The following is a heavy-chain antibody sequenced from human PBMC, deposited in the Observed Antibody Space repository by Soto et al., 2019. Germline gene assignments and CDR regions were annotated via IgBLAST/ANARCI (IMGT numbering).Heavy chain of an antibody. J-gene: IGHJ6*02. CDR3: ARAVTSVYYYGMDV. Sequence: MQLVESGGGVVQPGRSLRLSCAASGFTFSSYAMHWVRQAPGKGLEWVAVISYDGSNKYYADSVKGRFTISRDNSKNTLYLQMNSLRAEDTAVYYCARAVTSVYYYGMDVWGQGTTVTVSS. D-gene: IGHD4-4*01. V-gene: IGHV3-30-3*01. CDR1: GFTFSSYA. CDR2: ISYDGSNK.